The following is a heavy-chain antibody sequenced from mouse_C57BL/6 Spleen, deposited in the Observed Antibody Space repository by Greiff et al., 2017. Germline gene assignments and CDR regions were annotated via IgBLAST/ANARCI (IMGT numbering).Heavy chain of an antibody. J-gene: IGHJ4*01. Sequence: VKLQQSGAELARPGASVKLSCKASGYTFTSYGISWVKQRTGQGLEWIGEIYPRSGNTYYNEKFKGKATLTADKSSSTAYMELRILTSEDSAVYFSASSDYAYDAEDYYAMDYWGQGTSVTVSS. V-gene: IGHV1-81*01. CDR3: ASSDYAYDAEDYYAMDY. D-gene: IGHD2-2*01. CDR1: GYTFTSYG. CDR2: IYPRSGNT.